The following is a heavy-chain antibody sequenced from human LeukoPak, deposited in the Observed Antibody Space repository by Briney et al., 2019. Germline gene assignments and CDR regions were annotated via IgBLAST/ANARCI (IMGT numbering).Heavy chain of an antibody. Sequence: PSETLSLTCTVSGGSISSSSYYWGWIRQPPGKGLEWIGSIYYSGSTYYNPSLKSRVTISVDTSKNQFSLKLSSVTAADTAVYYCARGDFRYCTNGVCYYYYYMDVWGKGTTVTVSS. CDR2: IYYSGST. D-gene: IGHD2-8*01. CDR3: ARGDFRYCTNGVCYYYYYMDV. CDR1: GGSISSSSYY. J-gene: IGHJ6*03. V-gene: IGHV4-39*07.